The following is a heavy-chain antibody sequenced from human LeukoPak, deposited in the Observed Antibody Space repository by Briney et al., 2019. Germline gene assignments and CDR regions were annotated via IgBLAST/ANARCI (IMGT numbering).Heavy chain of an antibody. J-gene: IGHJ6*04. D-gene: IGHD3-10*01. CDR1: GFTFSGSA. CDR3: AWFGGDMDV. Sequence: PGGSLRLSCAASGFTFSGSAMHWVRQASGKGLEWVGRIRSKANSYATAYAASVKGRFTISRDDSKNTAYLQMNSLKTEDTAVYYCAWFGGDMDVWGKGTTVTVSS. CDR2: IRSKANSYAT. V-gene: IGHV3-73*01.